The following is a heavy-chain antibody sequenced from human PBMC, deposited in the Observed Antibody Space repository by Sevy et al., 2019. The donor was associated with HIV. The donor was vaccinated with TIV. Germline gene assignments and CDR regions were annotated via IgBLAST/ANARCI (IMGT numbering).Heavy chain of an antibody. CDR2: INWDGGSI. V-gene: IGHV3-43*01. J-gene: IGHJ3*01. CDR1: GFSFDDYT. CDR3: ARGRPFDAFDV. Sequence: GGSLRLSCAASGFSFDDYTMHWVRQVPGKGLEWVSLINWDGGSIYYSDSVKGRFTISRDNGKKSLYLQMNSLRTEATALYYCARGRPFDAFDVWGQGTMVTVSS.